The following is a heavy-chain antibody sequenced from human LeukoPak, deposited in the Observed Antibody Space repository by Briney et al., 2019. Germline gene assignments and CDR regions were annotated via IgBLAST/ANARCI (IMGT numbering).Heavy chain of an antibody. V-gene: IGHV1-18*01. Sequence: ASVKVSCMASGYTFIRYGISWVRQAPGQGLEWMGWISAYNGNTNYAQKLQGRVTMTTDTSTSTAYMELRSMRSDDTAEYYCARAQESSSSGTCPGDYWGQGTLVTVSS. CDR1: GYTFIRYG. J-gene: IGHJ4*02. CDR2: ISAYNGNT. D-gene: IGHD2-15*01. CDR3: ARAQESSSSGTCPGDY.